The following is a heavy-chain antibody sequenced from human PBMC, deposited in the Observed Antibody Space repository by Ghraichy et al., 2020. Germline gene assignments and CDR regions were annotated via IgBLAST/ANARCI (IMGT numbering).Heavy chain of an antibody. CDR1: GGSFSGYY. D-gene: IGHD2-15*01. CDR2: INHSGST. J-gene: IGHJ6*02. Sequence: SETLSLTCAVYGGSFSGYYWSWIRQPPGKGLEWIGEINHSGSTNYNPSLKSRVTISVDTSKNQFSLKLSSVTAADTAVYYCASGIVVVVAATRSTAYYYYYYGMDVWGQGTTVTVSS. CDR3: ASGIVVVVAATRSTAYYYYYYGMDV. V-gene: IGHV4-34*01.